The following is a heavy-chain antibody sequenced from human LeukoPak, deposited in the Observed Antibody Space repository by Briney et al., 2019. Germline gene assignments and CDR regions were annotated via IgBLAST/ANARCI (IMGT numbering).Heavy chain of an antibody. CDR1: GYTFTSYD. V-gene: IGHV1-8*01. D-gene: IGHD3-16*02. Sequence: GASVKVSCKASGYTFTSYDINWVRQATGQGLEWMGWMNPNSGNTGYAQKFQGRVTMTRNTSISTAYMELSSLRSEDTAVYYCARGDHGGYDYVWGSYRLLHREIDYWGQGTLVTVSS. CDR3: ARGDHGGYDYVWGSYRLLHREIDY. J-gene: IGHJ4*02. CDR2: MNPNSGNT.